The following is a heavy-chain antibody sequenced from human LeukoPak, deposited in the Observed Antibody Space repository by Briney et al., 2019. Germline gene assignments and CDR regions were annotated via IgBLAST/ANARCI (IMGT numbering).Heavy chain of an antibody. V-gene: IGHV4-34*01. D-gene: IGHD6-13*01. J-gene: IGHJ4*02. CDR2: INHSGST. Sequence: SETLSLTCTVSGGSISSYYWSWIRQPPGKGLEWIGEINHSGSTNYNPSLKSRVTISVDTSKNQFSLKLSSVTAADTAVYYCARLRLYSSSWYSTPYYFDYWGQGTLVTVSS. CDR1: GGSISSYY. CDR3: ARLRLYSSSWYSTPYYFDY.